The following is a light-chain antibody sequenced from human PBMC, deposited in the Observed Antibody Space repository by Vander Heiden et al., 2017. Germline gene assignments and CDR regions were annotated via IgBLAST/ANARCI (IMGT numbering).Light chain of an antibody. CDR1: SSAVGAYIY. CDR2: DVR. CDR3: GAYAGDSYV. V-gene: IGLV2-11*01. Sequence: QSALTQPRSVSGSPGQSATVSCTGTSSAVGAYIYVSWHQQHPGKAPKLMIDDVRQRPSGVPDRCSGSKSGNTASLTSSGLQAEDEADYYCGAYAGDSYVFGTGTKVTVL. J-gene: IGLJ1*01.